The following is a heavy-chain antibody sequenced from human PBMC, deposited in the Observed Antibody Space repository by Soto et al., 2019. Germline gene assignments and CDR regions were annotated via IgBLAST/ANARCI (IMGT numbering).Heavy chain of an antibody. CDR3: ARDLRTLDRGVTYGMDV. Sequence: EVQLVESGGGLVQPGGSLRLSCAVSGFTYGAYEMNWVRQAPGKGLECVAYISSSGSIRYYADSVQGRFTISRDNANNSLYLKMNSQRAEDTAVYYCARDLRTLDRGVTYGMDVWGQGTTVAVSS. J-gene: IGHJ6*02. CDR1: GFTYGAYE. V-gene: IGHV3-48*03. D-gene: IGHD3-10*01. CDR2: ISSSGSIR.